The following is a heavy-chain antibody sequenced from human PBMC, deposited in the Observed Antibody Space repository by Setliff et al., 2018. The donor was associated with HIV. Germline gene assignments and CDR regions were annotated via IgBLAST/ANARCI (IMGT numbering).Heavy chain of an antibody. V-gene: IGHV4-61*02. D-gene: IGHD3-10*01. CDR3: ARHSGVASPNWFDP. CDR2: IYTSGST. J-gene: IGHJ5*01. CDR1: GGSISSGSYY. Sequence: LSLTCTVSGGSISSGSYYWSWIRQPAGKGLEWIGRIYTSGSTNYNPSLKSRVTISVDTSKNQFSLKLRSVTAADTAVYYCARHSGVASPNWFDPWGQGTTVTVSS.